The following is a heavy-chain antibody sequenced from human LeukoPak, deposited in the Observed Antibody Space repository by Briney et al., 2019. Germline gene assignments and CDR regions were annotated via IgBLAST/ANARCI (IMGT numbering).Heavy chain of an antibody. CDR2: IRWNSGSI. V-gene: IGHV3-9*01. CDR1: GFTFDDYA. Sequence: PGGSLRLSCAASGFTFDDYAMHWVRQAPGKGLEWVSGIRWNSGSIGYADSVKGRFTISRDNAKNSLYLQMNSLRAEDTALYYCAKCGATFYYYYGMDVWGQGTTVTVSS. CDR3: AKCGATFYYYYGMDV. D-gene: IGHD2-21*01. J-gene: IGHJ6*02.